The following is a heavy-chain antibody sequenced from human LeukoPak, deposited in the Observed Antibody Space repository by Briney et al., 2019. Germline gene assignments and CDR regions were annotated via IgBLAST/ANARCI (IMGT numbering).Heavy chain of an antibody. CDR2: IIPILGIA. D-gene: IGHD5-12*01. V-gene: IGHV1-69*04. Sequence: SVKVSCKASGYTFTSYGISWVRQAPGQGLEWMGRIIPILGIANYAQKFQGRVTITADKSTSTAYMELSSLRSEDTAVYYCARGGETVASNFDYWGQGTLVTVSS. CDR1: GYTFTSYG. CDR3: ARGGETVASNFDY. J-gene: IGHJ4*02.